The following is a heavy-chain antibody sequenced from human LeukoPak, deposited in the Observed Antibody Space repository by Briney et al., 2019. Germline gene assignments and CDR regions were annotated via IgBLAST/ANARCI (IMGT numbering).Heavy chain of an antibody. V-gene: IGHV3-23*01. D-gene: IGHD3-10*01. CDR2: ISGSGGST. CDR3: AKDPAGIITMVRGCT. CDR1: GFTFSSYA. J-gene: IGHJ5*02. Sequence: GGSLRLSCAASGFTFSSYAMNWVRQAPGKGLEWVSAISGSGGSTYFADSVKGRFTISRDNSKNTLYLQMNSLRAEDTAVYYCAKDPAGIITMVRGCTWGQGTLVTVSS.